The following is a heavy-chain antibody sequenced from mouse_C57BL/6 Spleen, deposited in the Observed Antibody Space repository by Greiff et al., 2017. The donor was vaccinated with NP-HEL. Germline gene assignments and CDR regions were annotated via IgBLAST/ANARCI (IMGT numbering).Heavy chain of an antibody. CDR1: GYTFTDHT. CDR3: ARFPYYYGSSSYAMDY. Sequence: VQLQQSDAELVKPGASVKISCKVSGYTFTDHTIHWMKQRPEQGLEWIGYIYPRDGSTKYNEKFKGKATLTADKSSSTAYMQLNSLTSEDSAVYFCARFPYYYGSSSYAMDYWGQGTSVTVSA. V-gene: IGHV1-78*01. D-gene: IGHD1-1*01. CDR2: IYPRDGST. J-gene: IGHJ4*01.